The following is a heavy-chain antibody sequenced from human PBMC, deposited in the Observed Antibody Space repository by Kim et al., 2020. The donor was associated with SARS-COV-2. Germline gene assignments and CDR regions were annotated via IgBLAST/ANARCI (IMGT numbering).Heavy chain of an antibody. D-gene: IGHD4-4*01. V-gene: IGHV3-74*01. Sequence: GGSLRLSCAASGFTFSSYWMHWVRQSPGKGLVWVSRIKSDGSSTNYAESVKGRFIISRDNAKNTLFLQMNSLGGEDTAVYYCARELKVDPASPRQYDALDVWGQGTMVTVAS. CDR2: IKSDGSST. J-gene: IGHJ3*01. CDR3: ARELKVDPASPRQYDALDV. CDR1: GFTFSSYW.